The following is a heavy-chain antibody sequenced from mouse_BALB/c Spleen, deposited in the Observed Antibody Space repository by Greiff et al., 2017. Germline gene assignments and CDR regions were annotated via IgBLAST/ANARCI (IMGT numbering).Heavy chain of an antibody. J-gene: IGHJ4*01. V-gene: IGHV1-7*01. CDR1: GYTFTSYW. CDR2: INPSTGYT. CDR3: ARSRSQGSAMDY. D-gene: IGHD1-1*02. Sequence: QVQLQQSGAELAKPGASVKMSCKASGYTFTSYWMHWVKQRPGQGLEWIGYINPSTGYTEYNQKFKDKATLTADKSSSTAYMQLSSLTSEDSAVYYCARSRSQGSAMDYWGQGTSVTVSS.